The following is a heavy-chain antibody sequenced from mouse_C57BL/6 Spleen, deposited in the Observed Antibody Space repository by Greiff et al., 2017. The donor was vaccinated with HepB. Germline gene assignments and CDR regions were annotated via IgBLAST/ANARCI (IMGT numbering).Heavy chain of an antibody. CDR3: TRGEYGTYYAMDY. Sequence: VQLQQSGAELVRPGASVTLSCKASGYTFTDYEMHWVKQTPVHGLEWIGAIDPETGGTAYNQKFKGKAILTADKSSSTAYMELRSLTSEDSAVYYGTRGEYGTYYAMDYWGQGTSVTVSS. CDR1: GYTFTDYE. D-gene: IGHD2-1*01. V-gene: IGHV1-15*01. J-gene: IGHJ4*01. CDR2: IDPETGGT.